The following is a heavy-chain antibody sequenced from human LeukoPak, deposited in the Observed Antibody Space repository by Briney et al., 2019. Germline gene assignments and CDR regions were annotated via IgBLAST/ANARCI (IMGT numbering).Heavy chain of an antibody. Sequence: PSETLSLTCTVSGGSITSHYWSWIRQPPGKGLEWIGYMYYTGSTNYNPSLKSRVTMSVDTSKNQFSLKLSSVTAADTAVYYCAGFVVVPAAPQDYNWFDPWGQGTLVTVSS. CDR1: GGSITSHY. CDR3: AGFVVVPAAPQDYNWFDP. CDR2: MYYTGST. J-gene: IGHJ5*02. V-gene: IGHV4-59*11. D-gene: IGHD2-2*01.